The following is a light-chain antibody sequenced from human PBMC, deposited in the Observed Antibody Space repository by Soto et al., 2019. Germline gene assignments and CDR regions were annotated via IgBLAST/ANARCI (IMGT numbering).Light chain of an antibody. J-gene: IGKJ1*01. CDR1: QDISNF. CDR2: GAS. Sequence: IQRTQYPSSLSASVEDRVTITCQASQDISNFLNWYQQKPGKPPKVLIYGASNLQSGVPPRFSGSGSGTDFTLAISSLQPEDSATYYCLQDINYPWTFGQGTKVDIK. CDR3: LQDINYPWT. V-gene: IGKV1-6*01.